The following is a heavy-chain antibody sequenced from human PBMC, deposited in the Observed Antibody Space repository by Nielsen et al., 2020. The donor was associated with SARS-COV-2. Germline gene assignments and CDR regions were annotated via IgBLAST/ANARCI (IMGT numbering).Heavy chain of an antibody. CDR3: ARVIVATITLNYYYYYYMDV. Sequence: SETLSLTCAVYGGSFSGYYWSWIRQPPGKGLEWIGEINHSGSTNYNPSLKSRVTISVDTSKNQFSLKLSSVTAADTAVYYCARVIVATITLNYYYYYYMDVWGKGTTVTVSS. D-gene: IGHD5-12*01. CDR1: GGSFSGYY. J-gene: IGHJ6*03. CDR2: INHSGST. V-gene: IGHV4-34*01.